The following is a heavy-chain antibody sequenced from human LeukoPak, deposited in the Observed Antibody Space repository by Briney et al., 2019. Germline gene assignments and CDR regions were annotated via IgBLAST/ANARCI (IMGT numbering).Heavy chain of an antibody. V-gene: IGHV1-8*01. CDR3: ARAKSYYDFWSGTPYYYYYGMDV. CDR1: GYTFTSYD. D-gene: IGHD3-3*01. Sequence: ASVKVSCKASGYTFTSYDINWVRQATGQGLEWMGWMNPNSGNTGFAQKFQGRVTMTRNTSISTAYMELSSLRSEDTAVYYCARAKSYYDFWSGTPYYYYYGMDVWGQGTTVTVSS. CDR2: MNPNSGNT. J-gene: IGHJ6*02.